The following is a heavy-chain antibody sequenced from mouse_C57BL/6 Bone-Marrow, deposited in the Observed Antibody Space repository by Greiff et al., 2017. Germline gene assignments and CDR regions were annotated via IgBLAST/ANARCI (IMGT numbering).Heavy chain of an antibody. J-gene: IGHJ4*01. CDR3: AREGGIYSNSNVCFAMDY. D-gene: IGHD2-5*01. CDR1: GFTFSDYG. CDR2: ISSGSSTI. Sequence: EVKVVESGGGLVKPGGSLKLSCAASGFTFSDYGMHWVRQAPEKGLEWVAYISSGSSTIYYADTVKGRFTISRDNAKNTLFLQMTSLRSEDTAMYYCAREGGIYSNSNVCFAMDYCGQGTSVTVSS. V-gene: IGHV5-17*01.